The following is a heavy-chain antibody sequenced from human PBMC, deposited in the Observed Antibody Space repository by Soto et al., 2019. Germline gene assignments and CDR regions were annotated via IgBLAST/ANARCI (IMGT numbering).Heavy chain of an antibody. CDR3: AKEGVVVITTHFDY. J-gene: IGHJ4*02. Sequence: QVQLVESGGGVVQPGRSLRLSCAASGFTFSSYGMHWVRQAPGKGLEWVAVISYDGSNKYYADSVKGRFTISRDNSKNTLYLQMNSLRAEDTAVYYCAKEGVVVITTHFDYWGQGTLVTVSS. CDR1: GFTFSSYG. D-gene: IGHD3-22*01. V-gene: IGHV3-30*18. CDR2: ISYDGSNK.